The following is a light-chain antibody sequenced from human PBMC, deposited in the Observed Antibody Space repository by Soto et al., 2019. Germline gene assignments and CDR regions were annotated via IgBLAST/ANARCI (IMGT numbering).Light chain of an antibody. J-gene: IGKJ1*01. Sequence: DIQMTQSPSPLSASVGARVSITCRASQSISRYVSWYQQKPGKVPKLLIYSASNLQSGVPARFSGRGSGTEFTLTISSLQPEDLATYYCLQSYSTPWTFGQGTKVDI. CDR2: SAS. CDR1: QSISRY. V-gene: IGKV1-39*01. CDR3: LQSYSTPWT.